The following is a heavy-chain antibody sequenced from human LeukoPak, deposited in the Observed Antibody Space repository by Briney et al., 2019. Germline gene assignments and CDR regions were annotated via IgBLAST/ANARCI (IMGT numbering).Heavy chain of an antibody. J-gene: IGHJ4*02. CDR1: GGSISSYY. D-gene: IGHD5-12*01. Sequence: SETLSLTCTVSGGSISSYYWSWIRQPPGKGLEWIGYIYYSGSTNYNPFLKSRVTISVDTSKNQFSLKLSPVTAADTAVYYCARLRWLRSYFDYWGQGTLVTVSS. CDR2: IYYSGST. V-gene: IGHV4-59*08. CDR3: ARLRWLRSYFDY.